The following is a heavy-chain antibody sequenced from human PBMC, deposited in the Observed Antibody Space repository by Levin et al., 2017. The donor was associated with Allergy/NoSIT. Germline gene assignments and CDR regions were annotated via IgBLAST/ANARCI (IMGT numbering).Heavy chain of an antibody. CDR3: ARSPGFGELLFDY. D-gene: IGHD3-10*01. CDR1: GGSISSYY. V-gene: IGHV4-59*01. J-gene: IGHJ4*02. Sequence: SETLSLTCTVSGGSISSYYWSWIRQPPGKGLEWIGYIYYSGSTNYNPSLKSRVTISVDTSKNQFSLKLSSVTAADTAVYYCARSPGFGELLFDYWGQGTLVTVSS. CDR2: IYYSGST.